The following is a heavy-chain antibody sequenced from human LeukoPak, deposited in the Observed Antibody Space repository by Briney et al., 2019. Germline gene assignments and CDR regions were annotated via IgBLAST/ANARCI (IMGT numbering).Heavy chain of an antibody. J-gene: IGHJ4*02. CDR2: INPNSGGT. CDR1: GYTFTGYY. D-gene: IGHD4-17*01. CDR3: ARDEAEYGDPLSSIDY. V-gene: IGHV1-2*02. Sequence: ASVKVSCKASGYTFTGYYMHWVRQAPGQGPEWMGWINPNSGGTNYAQKFQGRVTMTRDTSISTAYMELSRLRSDDTAVYYCARDEAEYGDPLSSIDYWGQGTLVTVSS.